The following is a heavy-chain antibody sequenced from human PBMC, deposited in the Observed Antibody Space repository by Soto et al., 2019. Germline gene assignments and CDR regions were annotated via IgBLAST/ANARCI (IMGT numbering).Heavy chain of an antibody. V-gene: IGHV4-38-2*02. D-gene: IGHD5-12*01. Sequence: PSETLSLTCAVSGDSISSGYYWAWIRQPPGKGLEWIGSIYHSGTTYYNPSLKSRVTISVDTSKNQFSLKLSSVTAADTAVYFCARDNIVSKGYGMDVWGQGTTVTVSS. CDR2: IYHSGTT. J-gene: IGHJ6*02. CDR1: GDSISSGYY. CDR3: ARDNIVSKGYGMDV.